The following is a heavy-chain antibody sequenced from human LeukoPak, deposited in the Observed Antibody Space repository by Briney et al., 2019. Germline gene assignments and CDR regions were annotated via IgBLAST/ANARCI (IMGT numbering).Heavy chain of an antibody. V-gene: IGHV3-66*01. J-gene: IGHJ4*02. CDR1: GFTVSGNY. CDR2: IYSGGST. CDR3: AAPLTVIPY. D-gene: IGHD4-17*01. Sequence: GGSLRLSCVASGFTVSGNYMTWVRQVSGKGLEWVSVIYSGGSTYYTDSVQGRFSISRDNSQNTLYLQMNSLRAEDTAVYYCAAPLTVIPYWGQGTLVTVSS.